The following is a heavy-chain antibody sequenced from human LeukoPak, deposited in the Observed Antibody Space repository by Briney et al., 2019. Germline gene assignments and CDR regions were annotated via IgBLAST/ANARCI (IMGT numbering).Heavy chain of an antibody. Sequence: PSETLSLTCTVSGGSISSYYWSWIRQPPGKGLEWIGYIYTSGSTNYNPSLKSRVTISVDTSKNQFSLKLSSVTAADTAVYYCARHCAAAGRNYYYYMDVWGKGTTVTVSS. D-gene: IGHD6-13*01. CDR1: GGSISSYY. CDR2: IYTSGST. V-gene: IGHV4-4*09. CDR3: ARHCAAAGRNYYYYMDV. J-gene: IGHJ6*03.